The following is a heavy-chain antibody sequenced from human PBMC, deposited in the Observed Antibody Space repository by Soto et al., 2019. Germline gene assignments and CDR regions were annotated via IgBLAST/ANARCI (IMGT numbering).Heavy chain of an antibody. J-gene: IGHJ4*02. V-gene: IGHV1-18*01. CDR2: ISGYNGNT. CDR1: GYTFRSYG. CDR3: ARDRGVVTSGSAYYFDY. D-gene: IGHD2-2*01. Sequence: ASVKVSCKATGYTFRSYGVTWVRQAPGQGLERMGWISGYNGNTEYAQKLQGRVTMTTDTSTSTVYMELRSLGSADTAVYYCARDRGVVTSGSAYYFDYWGQGTLVTVSS.